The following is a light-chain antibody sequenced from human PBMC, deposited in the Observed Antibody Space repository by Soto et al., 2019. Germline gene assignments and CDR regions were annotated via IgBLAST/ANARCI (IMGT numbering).Light chain of an antibody. Sequence: QPVLTQSPSASASLGASVKLTCTLTSGPSSYAIAWHQQQPEKGPRYLMKVNSDGSHSKGDGIPDRFSGSSSGSERYLTSSGLQSEDEADYCCQTWGTGIVVFGGGTKVTVL. CDR1: SGPSSYA. V-gene: IGLV4-69*01. CDR3: QTWGTGIVV. J-gene: IGLJ2*01. CDR2: VNSDGSH.